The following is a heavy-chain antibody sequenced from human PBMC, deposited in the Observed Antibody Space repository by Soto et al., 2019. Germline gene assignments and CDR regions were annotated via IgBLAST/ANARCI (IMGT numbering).Heavy chain of an antibody. V-gene: IGHV3-30-3*01. CDR3: ARPLPRYYYYYGMDV. CDR1: GFTFSSYA. CDR2: ISYDGSNK. J-gene: IGHJ6*02. Sequence: PGGSLRLSCAASGFTFSSYAMHWVRQAPGKGLEWVAVISYDGSNKYYADSVKGRFTISRDNSKNTLYLQMNSLRAEDTAVYYCARPLPRYYYYYGMDVWGQGTTVTVSS.